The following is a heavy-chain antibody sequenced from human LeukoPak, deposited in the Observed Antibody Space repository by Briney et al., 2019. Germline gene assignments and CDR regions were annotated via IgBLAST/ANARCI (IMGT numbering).Heavy chain of an antibody. CDR2: IYYSGST. D-gene: IGHD3-3*01. CDR1: GGSISSYY. CDR3: ARFNFWGGYYDY. Sequence: TSETLSLTCTVSGGSISSYYWSWIRQPPGKGLEWIGYIYYSGSTNYNPSLKSRVTISVDTSKNQFSLKLSSVTAADTAVYYCARFNFWGGYYDYWGQGTLVTVSS. J-gene: IGHJ4*02. V-gene: IGHV4-59*01.